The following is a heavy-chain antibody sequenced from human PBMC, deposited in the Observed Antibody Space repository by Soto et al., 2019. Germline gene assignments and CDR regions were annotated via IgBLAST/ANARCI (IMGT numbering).Heavy chain of an antibody. Sequence: QPGGSLRLSCAASGFTFRSHALTWVRLAPGKGLEWVSAIDGSGDSTYYADSVKGRFTISRDNSKNTLYLQMNRLRVEDTAVYYCAKAITNRLRVVDYWGQGTLVTVSS. V-gene: IGHV3-23*01. CDR2: IDGSGDST. CDR3: AKAITNRLRVVDY. D-gene: IGHD2-21*02. J-gene: IGHJ4*02. CDR1: GFTFRSHA.